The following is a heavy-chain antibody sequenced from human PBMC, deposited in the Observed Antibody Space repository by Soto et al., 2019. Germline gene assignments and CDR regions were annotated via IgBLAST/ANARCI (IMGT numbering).Heavy chain of an antibody. D-gene: IGHD3-10*01. Sequence: EVELVESGGGLVQPGGSLRLSCVASGFRFRSSWMSWVRQVPGRGLEWVAQLNPDASKTAYVEAVKGRVTISRDNAKNSLYLQMHSLRVEDTAVYYCARDPYYGAIDYWGQGTLVTVSS. J-gene: IGHJ4*02. CDR3: ARDPYYGAIDY. CDR2: LNPDASKT. V-gene: IGHV3-7*01. CDR1: GFRFRSSW.